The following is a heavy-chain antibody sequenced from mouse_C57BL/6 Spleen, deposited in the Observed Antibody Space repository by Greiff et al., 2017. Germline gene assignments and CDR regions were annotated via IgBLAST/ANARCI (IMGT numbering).Heavy chain of an antibody. CDR2: IWSGGST. V-gene: IGHV2-2*01. D-gene: IGHD2-5*01. J-gene: IGHJ4*01. CDR1: GFSLTSYG. CDR3: ARKDSNYAMDY. Sequence: QVQLKESGPGLVQPSQSLSITCTVSGFSLTSYGVHWVRQSPGKGLEWLGVIWSGGSTDYNAAFISRLSISKDNSKSQVFCKMNSLQADDTAIYYCARKDSNYAMDYWGQGTSVTVSS.